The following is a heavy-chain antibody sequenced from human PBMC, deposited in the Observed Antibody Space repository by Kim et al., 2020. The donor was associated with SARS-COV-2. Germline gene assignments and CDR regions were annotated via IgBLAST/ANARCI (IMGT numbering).Heavy chain of an antibody. CDR1: GGSISSYY. J-gene: IGHJ3*02. CDR3: ARDKWELPGHAFDI. CDR2: IYYSGST. V-gene: IGHV4-59*01. D-gene: IGHD1-26*01. Sequence: SETLSLTCTVSGGSISSYYWSWIRQPPGKGLEWIGYIYYSGSTNYNPSLKSRVTISVDTSKNQFSLKLSSVTAADTAVYYCARDKWELPGHAFDIWGQGTMVTVSS.